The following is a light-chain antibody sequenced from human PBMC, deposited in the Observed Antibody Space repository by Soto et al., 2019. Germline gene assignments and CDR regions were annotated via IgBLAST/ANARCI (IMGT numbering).Light chain of an antibody. V-gene: IGKV3-20*01. Sequence: EIVLTQSPGTLSLSPGERATLSCRASQSVSSSYLAWYQQKPGQAPRLLIYGASSRATGIPDRFSGSGCGRDFTLTISGLEADDCAVYYCQQYGSSPLITFGQGTRLEIK. J-gene: IGKJ5*01. CDR2: GAS. CDR3: QQYGSSPLIT. CDR1: QSVSSSY.